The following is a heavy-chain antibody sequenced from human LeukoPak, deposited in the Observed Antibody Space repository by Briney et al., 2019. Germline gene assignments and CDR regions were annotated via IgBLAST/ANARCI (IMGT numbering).Heavy chain of an antibody. CDR2: IYPGDSDT. V-gene: IGHV5-51*01. CDR3: ARAPPYYYDSSGYYGLDAFDI. D-gene: IGHD3-22*01. CDR1: GYSFTSYW. Sequence: GGSLKISCKGSGYSFTSYWIGWVRQMPGKGLEWMGIIYPGDSDTRYSPSFQGQVTISADKSISTPYLQWSSLKASDTAMYYCARAPPYYYDSSGYYGLDAFDIWGQGTMVTVSS. J-gene: IGHJ3*02.